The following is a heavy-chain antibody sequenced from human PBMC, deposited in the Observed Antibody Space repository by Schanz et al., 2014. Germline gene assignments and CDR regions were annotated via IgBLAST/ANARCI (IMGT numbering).Heavy chain of an antibody. J-gene: IGHJ2*01. CDR1: GFTVSSNY. Sequence: VQLVESGGGLIQPGGSLRLSCVASGFTVSSNYMSWVRQAPGKGLEWVSSISSSSSYIYYADSVKGRFTISRDNAKNSLYLQMNSLRAEDTAVYYCARVVRLAYCGGDCYSGGYFDLWGRGTLVTVSS. CDR2: ISSSSSYI. CDR3: ARVVRLAYCGGDCYSGGYFDL. V-gene: IGHV3-21*01. D-gene: IGHD2-21*01.